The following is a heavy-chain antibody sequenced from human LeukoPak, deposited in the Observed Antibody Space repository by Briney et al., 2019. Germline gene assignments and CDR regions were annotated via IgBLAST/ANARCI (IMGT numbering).Heavy chain of an antibody. CDR3: ARENRITMVRGVIWGYFDY. D-gene: IGHD3-10*01. CDR2: TSSSSSYI. V-gene: IGHV3-21*01. Sequence: GGSLRLSCAASGFTFSSYSMNWVRQAPGKGLEWVSSTSSSSSYIYYADSVKGRFTISRDNAKNSLYLQMNSLRAEDTAVYYCARENRITMVRGVIWGYFDYWGQGTLVTVSS. CDR1: GFTFSSYS. J-gene: IGHJ4*02.